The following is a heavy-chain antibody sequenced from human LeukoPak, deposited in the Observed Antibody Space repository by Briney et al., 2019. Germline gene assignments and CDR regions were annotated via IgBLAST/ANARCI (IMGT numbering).Heavy chain of an antibody. CDR3: ARGDPGNCYSYYGLDV. D-gene: IGHD1-14*01. V-gene: IGHV1-8*01. Sequence: GASLKLPCKASGYTFTSYDVNWVRQPTGQGLEWMGWMHPDRGNTAYAQKFQGRVTMTRNTSISTAYMELSSLRSEDTAVYYCARGDPGNCYSYYGLDVWGQGTTVTVPS. CDR1: GYTFTSYD. CDR2: MHPDRGNT. J-gene: IGHJ6*02.